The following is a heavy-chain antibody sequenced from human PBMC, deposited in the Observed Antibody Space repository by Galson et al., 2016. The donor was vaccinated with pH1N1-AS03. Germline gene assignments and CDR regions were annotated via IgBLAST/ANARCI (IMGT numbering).Heavy chain of an antibody. CDR1: GYTFSTYG. CDR2: ISGYDDDT. CDR3: ARDRGSRSDTFDI. J-gene: IGHJ3*02. D-gene: IGHD2-15*01. V-gene: IGHV1-18*04. Sequence: SVKVSCKASGYTFSTYGVSWVRQAPGQGLEWMGWISGYDDDTNYAQNVAGRVTMTTDKSTSTVYMELRSLRSDDTAVYYCARDRGSRSDTFDIWGQGTWVTVSS.